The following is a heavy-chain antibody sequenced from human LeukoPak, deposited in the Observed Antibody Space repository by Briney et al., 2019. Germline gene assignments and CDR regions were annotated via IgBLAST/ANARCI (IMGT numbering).Heavy chain of an antibody. Sequence: GGSLRLSCAASGFTFSSYAMSWVRQAPGKGLEWVSAISGSGGSTYYADSVKGRFTISRDNSKNTLYLQMNSLRAEDTAVYYCAKVPEVVVAATDFWFDPWGQGTLVTVSS. CDR3: AKVPEVVVAATDFWFDP. V-gene: IGHV3-23*01. D-gene: IGHD2-15*01. J-gene: IGHJ5*02. CDR2: ISGSGGST. CDR1: GFTFSSYA.